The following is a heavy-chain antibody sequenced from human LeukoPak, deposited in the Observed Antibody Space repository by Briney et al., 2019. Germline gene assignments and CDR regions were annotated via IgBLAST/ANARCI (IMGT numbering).Heavy chain of an antibody. D-gene: IGHD3-16*01. CDR1: GFAFNYAW. CDR3: TTETWGRGDY. V-gene: IGHV3-15*01. J-gene: IGHJ4*02. CDR2: IKSKPDGGTT. Sequence: GGSLRLSCAASGFAFNYAWVSWVRQAPGKGLEWIGRIKSKPDGGTTDYAAPVKGRFTISRDDSKNTLYLQMNTTQIDDTAVYYCTTETWGRGDYWGQGTLITVSS.